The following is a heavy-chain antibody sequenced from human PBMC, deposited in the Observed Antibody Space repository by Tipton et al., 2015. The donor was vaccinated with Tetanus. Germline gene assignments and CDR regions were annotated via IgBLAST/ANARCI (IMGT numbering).Heavy chain of an antibody. CDR2: IYTSEST. CDR3: ARGPFAYDR. J-gene: IGHJ5*02. V-gene: IGHV4-4*07. Sequence: TLSLTCTVSGGSISSYYWSWIRQPAGKGLEWIGRIYTSESTNYNPSLKSRVTMSVGTSKDQFSLKLSSVVAADTAVYYCARGPFAYDRWGQGALVTVSS. CDR1: GGSISSYY.